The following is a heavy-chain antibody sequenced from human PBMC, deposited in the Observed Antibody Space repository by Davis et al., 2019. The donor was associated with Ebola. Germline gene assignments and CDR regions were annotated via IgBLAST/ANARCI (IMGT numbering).Heavy chain of an antibody. CDR2: ISYEGSAE. Sequence: GGSLRLSCAASGLRFSGYWMSWVRQAPGKGLEWLALISYEGSAEYYADSVKGRFTISRDNSKNTLYLQMNGLRPEDTAAYFCARVQTSDFYYDGMDVWGQGTTVTVSS. V-gene: IGHV3-30*03. D-gene: IGHD2-2*01. CDR3: ARVQTSDFYYDGMDV. J-gene: IGHJ6*02. CDR1: GLRFSGYW.